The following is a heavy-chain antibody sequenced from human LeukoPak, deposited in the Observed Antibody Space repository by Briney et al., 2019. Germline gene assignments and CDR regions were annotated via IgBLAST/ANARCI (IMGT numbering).Heavy chain of an antibody. J-gene: IGHJ4*02. CDR3: ARDTHIVVVTAILDY. V-gene: IGHV3-23*01. Sequence: GGSLRLSCAASGFTFSSYGMSWVRQAPGEGLEWVSSITGSTYSTYYADSVRGRFTISRDNSKNTLYLQMNSLRAEDTAVYYCARDTHIVVVTAILDYWGQGTLVTVSS. CDR1: GFTFSSYG. D-gene: IGHD2-21*02. CDR2: ITGSTYST.